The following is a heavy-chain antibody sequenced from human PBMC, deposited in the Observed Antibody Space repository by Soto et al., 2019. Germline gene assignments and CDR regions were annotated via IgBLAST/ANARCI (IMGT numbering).Heavy chain of an antibody. D-gene: IGHD4-17*01. CDR3: AKVPATVTTPQYWYFDL. V-gene: IGHV3-7*01. CDR1: GFTFSSYW. Sequence: GGSLRLSCAASGFTFSSYWMSWVRQAPGKGLEWVANIKYDGSEKYYVDSVKGRFTISRDNSKNTLYLQMNSLRAEDTAVYYCAKVPATVTTPQYWYFDLWGRGTLVTVSS. CDR2: IKYDGSEK. J-gene: IGHJ2*01.